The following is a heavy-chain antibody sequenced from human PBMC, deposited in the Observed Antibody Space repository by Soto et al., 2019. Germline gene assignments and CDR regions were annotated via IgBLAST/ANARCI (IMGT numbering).Heavy chain of an antibody. CDR1: GYDFTTYG. D-gene: IGHD1-1*01. V-gene: IGHV1-18*01. CDR3: ARGRYGDY. Sequence: QVHLVQSGAEVKKPGASVKVSCKGSGYDFTTYGITWVRQAPGQGLEWMAWISAHNGNTDYAQKLQGRVTVTIDTSTSTAYMELRSLRSDDTAMYYCARGRYGDYGGQGALVTVSS. CDR2: ISAHNGNT. J-gene: IGHJ4*02.